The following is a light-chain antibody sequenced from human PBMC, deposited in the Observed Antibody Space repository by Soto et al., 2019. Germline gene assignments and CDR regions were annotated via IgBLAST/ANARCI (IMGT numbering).Light chain of an antibody. CDR1: QSISSW. CDR2: DAS. J-gene: IGKJ2*01. CDR3: QQYNSYLFT. Sequence: DIQMPQSPSTLSASVGDRVTITCRASQSISSWLAWYQQKPGKAPKLLIYDASSLESGVPSRFSGSGSGTEFTLTISSLQPDDFATYYCQQYNSYLFTFGQGTKLEIK. V-gene: IGKV1-5*01.